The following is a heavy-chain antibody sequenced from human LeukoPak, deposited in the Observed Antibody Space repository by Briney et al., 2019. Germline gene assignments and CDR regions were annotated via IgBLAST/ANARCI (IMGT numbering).Heavy chain of an antibody. V-gene: IGHV3-30*04. CDR3: ARRGYSYGSYYFDY. D-gene: IGHD5-18*01. CDR2: ISYDGSNK. J-gene: IGHJ4*02. Sequence: HPGGSLRLSCAASGFTFSSYAMHWVRQAPGKGLEWVAVISYDGSNKYYADSVKGRFTISRDNSKNTLYLQMSSLRAEDTAVYYCARRGYSYGSYYFDYWGQGTLVTVSS. CDR1: GFTFSSYA.